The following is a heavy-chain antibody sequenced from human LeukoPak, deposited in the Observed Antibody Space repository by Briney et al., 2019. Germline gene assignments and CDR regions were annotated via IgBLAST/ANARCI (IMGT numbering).Heavy chain of an antibody. J-gene: IGHJ4*02. Sequence: PGGSLRLSCEASGFTFSSYWMSWVRQAPGKGLEWVSAISGSGGSTYYADSVKGRFTISRDNSKNTLYLQMNSLRAEDTAVYYCAKDGSYSSGWYSIGYWGQGTLVTVSS. CDR3: AKDGSYSSGWYSIGY. CDR1: GFTFSSYW. V-gene: IGHV3-23*01. D-gene: IGHD6-19*01. CDR2: ISGSGGST.